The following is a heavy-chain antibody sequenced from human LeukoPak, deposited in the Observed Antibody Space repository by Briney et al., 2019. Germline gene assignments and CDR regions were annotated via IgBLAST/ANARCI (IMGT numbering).Heavy chain of an antibody. J-gene: IGHJ4*02. Sequence: PGGSLRLSCAASGFTFSSYWMHWVRQAPGKGLVWVSRINSDGSSTSYADSVKGRFTISRDNSKNTLYLQMNSLRAEDTAVYYCAKADYYGSGSSPLGYFDYWGQGTLVTVSS. CDR3: AKADYYGSGSSPLGYFDY. CDR2: INSDGSST. V-gene: IGHV3-74*01. D-gene: IGHD3-10*01. CDR1: GFTFSSYW.